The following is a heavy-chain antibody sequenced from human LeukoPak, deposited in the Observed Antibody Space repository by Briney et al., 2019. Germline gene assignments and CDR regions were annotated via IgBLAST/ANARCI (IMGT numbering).Heavy chain of an antibody. V-gene: IGHV3-30*02. CDR1: GFTFSSYG. D-gene: IGHD2-2*01. J-gene: IGHJ4*02. CDR3: AKRGIACSSTSCSGTANDY. Sequence: GGSLRLSCAASGFTFSSYGMHWVRQAPGKGLEWVAFIRYDGSNKYYADSVKGRFTISRDNSKNTLYLQMNSLRAEDTAVYYCAKRGIACSSTSCSGTANDYWGQGTLVTVSS. CDR2: IRYDGSNK.